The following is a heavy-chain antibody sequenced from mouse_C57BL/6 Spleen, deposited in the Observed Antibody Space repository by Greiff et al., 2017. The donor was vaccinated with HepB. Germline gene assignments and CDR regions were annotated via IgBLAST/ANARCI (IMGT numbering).Heavy chain of an antibody. CDR2: ISDGGSYT. D-gene: IGHD2-5*01. CDR1: GFTFSSYA. Sequence: EVMLVESGGGLVKPGGSLKLSCAASGFTFSSYAMSWVRQTPEKRLEWVATISDGGSYTYYPDNVKGRFTISRENAKNNLYLQMSHLKSEDTAMYYCARGGAYYSNYVEYVDVWGTGTTVTVSS. CDR3: ARGGAYYSNYVEYVDV. J-gene: IGHJ1*03. V-gene: IGHV5-4*03.